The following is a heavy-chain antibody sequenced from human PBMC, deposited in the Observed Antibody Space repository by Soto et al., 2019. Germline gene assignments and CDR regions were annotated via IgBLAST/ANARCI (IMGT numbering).Heavy chain of an antibody. D-gene: IGHD1-1*01. CDR1: GFTFSSHG. J-gene: IGHJ4*02. V-gene: IGHV3-33*01. CDR2: IWYDGSNK. Sequence: QVQLVQSGGGVVQPGRSLTLSCAASGFTFSSHGMHWVRQAPGKGLEWVAVIWYDGSNKYYADSVKGRFTISRDNSKNTLYLQMNSLRAEDTAMYYWARWGNWKVADYWGQGTLVTVSS. CDR3: ARWGNWKVADY.